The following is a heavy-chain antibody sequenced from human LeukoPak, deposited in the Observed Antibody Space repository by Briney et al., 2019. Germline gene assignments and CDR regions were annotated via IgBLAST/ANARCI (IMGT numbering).Heavy chain of an antibody. J-gene: IGHJ4*02. V-gene: IGHV3-21*01. CDR1: GFTFSSYS. Sequence: GGSLRLSCAASGFTFSSYSMNWVRQAPGKGLEWVSSISSSSSYIYYADSVKGRFTISRDNAKNSLYLQMNSLRAEDTAVYYCARDLGGNYDSSGYLGFDYWGQGTLVTVSS. CDR2: ISSSSSYI. D-gene: IGHD3-22*01. CDR3: ARDLGGNYDSSGYLGFDY.